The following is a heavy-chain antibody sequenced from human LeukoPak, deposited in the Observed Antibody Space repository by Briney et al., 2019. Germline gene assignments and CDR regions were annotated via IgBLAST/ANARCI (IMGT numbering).Heavy chain of an antibody. J-gene: IGHJ4*02. V-gene: IGHV3-21*01. CDR2: ISSSSSYI. CDR3: ARPATAYSSSWSFDY. D-gene: IGHD6-13*01. CDR1: GFTFSSYS. Sequence: GGSLRLSCAASGFTFSSYSMNWVRQAPGKGLEWVSSISSSSSYIYYADSVKGRFTISRDNAKNSLYLQMNSLRAEDTAVYYCARPATAYSSSWSFDYWGQGTLVTVSS.